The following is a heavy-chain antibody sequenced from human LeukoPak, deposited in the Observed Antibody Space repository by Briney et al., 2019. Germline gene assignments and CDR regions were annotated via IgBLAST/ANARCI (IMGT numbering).Heavy chain of an antibody. V-gene: IGHV3-7*01. CDR1: GFTFSTYW. CDR2: VKYDGSEK. J-gene: IGHJ4*02. Sequence: GGSLRLSCAASGFTFSTYWMTWVRQAPGKGLEWVANVKYDGSEKYYVDSVNGRFTISRDNAKNSLYLQMNSLRAEDTAVYYCARAPREWLLGYYFDYWGQGTLVTVSS. D-gene: IGHD3-3*01. CDR3: ARAPREWLLGYYFDY.